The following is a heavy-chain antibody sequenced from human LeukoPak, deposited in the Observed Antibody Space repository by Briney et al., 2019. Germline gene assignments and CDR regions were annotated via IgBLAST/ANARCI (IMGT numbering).Heavy chain of an antibody. CDR3: ARGPVYSSGWHDQGFDY. D-gene: IGHD6-19*01. V-gene: IGHV4-31*03. CDR2: IYYSGNT. J-gene: IGHJ4*02. Sequence: SQTLSLTCTVSGGSISSGPYYWSWIRQHPGKGLEWIGYIYYSGNTHYNPSLKSRVTISADTSKNQFSLKLSSVTAADTAVYYCARGPVYSSGWHDQGFDYWGQGTLVAVSS. CDR1: GGSISSGPYY.